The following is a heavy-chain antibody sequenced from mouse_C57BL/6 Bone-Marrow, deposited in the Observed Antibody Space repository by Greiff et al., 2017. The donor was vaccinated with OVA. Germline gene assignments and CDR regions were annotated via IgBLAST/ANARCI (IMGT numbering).Heavy chain of an antibody. CDR2: INPNNGGT. V-gene: IGHV1-26*01. Sequence: EVKLMESGPELVKPGASVKISCKASGYTFTDYYMNWVKQSHGKSLEWIGDINPNNGGTSYNQKFKGKATLTVDKSSSTAYMELRSLTSEDSAVYYCARPLDYYGSSYWYFDVWGTGTTVTVSS. CDR1: GYTFTDYY. D-gene: IGHD1-1*01. J-gene: IGHJ1*03. CDR3: ARPLDYYGSSYWYFDV.